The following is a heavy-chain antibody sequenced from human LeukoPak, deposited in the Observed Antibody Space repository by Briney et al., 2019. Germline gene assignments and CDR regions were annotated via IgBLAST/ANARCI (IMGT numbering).Heavy chain of an antibody. CDR1: GYTLTELS. J-gene: IGHJ4*02. CDR3: ARLPPRSGWDTWNYFDY. CDR2: FDPEDGET. V-gene: IGHV1-24*01. D-gene: IGHD6-19*01. Sequence: ASVKVSCKVSGYTLTELSMHWVRQAPGKGLEWMGGFDPEDGETIYAQKFQGRVTMTEDTSTDTAYMELSSLRSEDTAVYYCARLPPRSGWDTWNYFDYWGQGTLVTVSS.